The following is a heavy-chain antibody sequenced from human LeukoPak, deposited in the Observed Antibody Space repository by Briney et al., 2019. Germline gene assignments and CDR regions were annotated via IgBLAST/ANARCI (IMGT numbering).Heavy chain of an antibody. J-gene: IGHJ5*02. D-gene: IGHD3-3*01. Sequence: SETLSLTCAVYGGSSSGYYWSWIRQPPGKGLEWIGEINHSGSTNYNPSLKSRVTISVDTSKNQFSLKLSSVTAADAAVYYCVWSGDYWFDPWGQGTLVTVSS. CDR1: GGSSSGYY. CDR2: INHSGST. CDR3: VWSGDYWFDP. V-gene: IGHV4-34*01.